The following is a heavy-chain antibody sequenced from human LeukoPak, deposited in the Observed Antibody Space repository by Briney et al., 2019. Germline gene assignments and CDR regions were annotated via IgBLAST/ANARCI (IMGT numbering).Heavy chain of an antibody. J-gene: IGHJ6*03. CDR3: ARWGSSWDLYYYYYMDV. V-gene: IGHV3-48*03. CDR2: ISSSGSTI. CDR1: GFTFSSYE. Sequence: GSLRLPFSASGFTFSSYEINWVRQAPGKGLEWGSYISSSGSTIYYADSVKGRFTISRDNAKNSLYLQMNSQRAEDTAVYYCARWGSSWDLYYYYYMDVWGKGTTVTVSS. D-gene: IGHD6-13*01.